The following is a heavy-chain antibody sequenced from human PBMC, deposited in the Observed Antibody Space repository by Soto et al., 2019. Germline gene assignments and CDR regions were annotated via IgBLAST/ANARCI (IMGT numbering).Heavy chain of an antibody. V-gene: IGHV3-23*01. CDR2: ISGSGGST. Sequence: LRLSCAASGFTFSSYAMSWVRQAPGKGLEWVSAISGSGGSTYYADSVKGWFTISRDNSKNTLYLQMNSLRAEDTAVYYCAKENGYSSSWFEFDYWGQGTLVTVSS. CDR1: GFTFSSYA. CDR3: AKENGYSSSWFEFDY. D-gene: IGHD6-13*01. J-gene: IGHJ4*02.